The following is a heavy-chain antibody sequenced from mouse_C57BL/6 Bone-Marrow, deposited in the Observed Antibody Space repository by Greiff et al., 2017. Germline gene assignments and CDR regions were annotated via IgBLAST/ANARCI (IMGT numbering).Heavy chain of an antibody. Sequence: VQLQESGPGLVKPSQSLSLTCSVTGYSITSGYYWNWIRQFPGNKLEWMGYISYDGSNNYNPSLKNRISITRDTSKNQFFLKLNSVTTEDTATYYCAREKVYYGNYLYAMDYWGQGTSVTVSS. CDR3: AREKVYYGNYLYAMDY. CDR2: ISYDGSN. D-gene: IGHD2-1*01. CDR1: GYSITSGYY. J-gene: IGHJ4*01. V-gene: IGHV3-6*01.